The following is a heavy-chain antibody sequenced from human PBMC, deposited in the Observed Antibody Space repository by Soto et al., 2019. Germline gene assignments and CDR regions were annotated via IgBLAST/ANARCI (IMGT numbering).Heavy chain of an antibody. J-gene: IGHJ5*02. Sequence: SETLSLTCAVSGGSISSGGYSWSWLRQPPGKALEWIGYIDQSGSTYYNPSLKSRVTISVDGSKNQFSLKLSSVTAADTAVYYCAIGVTIFGVAPKWFAPWGQGTLVTVSS. D-gene: IGHD3-3*01. CDR3: AIGVTIFGVAPKWFAP. CDR2: IDQSGST. V-gene: IGHV4-30-2*01. CDR1: GGSISSGGYS.